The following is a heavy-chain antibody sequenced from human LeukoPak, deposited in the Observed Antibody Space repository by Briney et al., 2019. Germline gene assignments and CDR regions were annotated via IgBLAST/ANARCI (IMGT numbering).Heavy chain of an antibody. V-gene: IGHV3-23*01. CDR1: GFMFSSYA. CDR3: ARDSGYNAFDI. Sequence: PGGSLRLSCAASGFMFSSYAMSWVRQAPGKGLEWVSVISGGGHTTYYADSVKGRFAISRDNAKNSLFLQMNSLRAEDTAVFYCARDSGYNAFDIWGQGTMVTVSS. CDR2: ISGGGHTT. J-gene: IGHJ3*02. D-gene: IGHD5-12*01.